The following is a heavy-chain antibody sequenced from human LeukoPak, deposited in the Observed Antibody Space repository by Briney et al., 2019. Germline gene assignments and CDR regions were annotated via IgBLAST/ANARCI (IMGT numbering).Heavy chain of an antibody. J-gene: IGHJ4*02. D-gene: IGHD6-19*01. CDR1: GYTFTGYY. Sequence: ASVKVSCKASGYTFTGYYMHWVRQAPGQGLEWMGWINPNSGGTNYAQKFQGRVTMTRDTSTSTAYMELRSLRSDDTAVYYCARDLKRLTSGWITAAAGDYWGQGTLVTVSS. CDR2: INPNSGGT. CDR3: ARDLKRLTSGWITAAAGDY. V-gene: IGHV1-2*02.